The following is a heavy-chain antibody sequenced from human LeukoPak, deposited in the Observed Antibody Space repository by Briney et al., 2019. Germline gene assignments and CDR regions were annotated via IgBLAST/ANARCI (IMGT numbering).Heavy chain of an antibody. CDR3: ARDAEWELRSGIWFDP. CDR2: ISAYNGNT. CDR1: GYTFTSYG. D-gene: IGHD1-26*01. J-gene: IGHJ5*02. Sequence: ASVKVSCKASGYTFTSYGISWVRQAPGQGLEWMGWISAYNGNTNYAQKLQGRVTMTTDTSTSTAYMELRSLRSDDTAVYYCARDAEWELRSGIWFDPWGQGTLVTVSS. V-gene: IGHV1-18*01.